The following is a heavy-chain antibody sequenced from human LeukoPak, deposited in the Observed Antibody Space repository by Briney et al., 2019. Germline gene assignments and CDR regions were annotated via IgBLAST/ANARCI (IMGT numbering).Heavy chain of an antibody. Sequence: GGSLRLSCAASGFTFSDYYMSWIRQAPGKGLEWVSYISSSGSTIYYADSVKGRFTISRDNAKNSLYLQMNSLRAEDTAVYYCARSYYFGSGSYDYYYGMDVWGQGTTVTVSS. D-gene: IGHD3-10*01. CDR3: ARSYYFGSGSYDYYYGMDV. V-gene: IGHV3-11*01. CDR2: ISSSGSTI. CDR1: GFTFSDYY. J-gene: IGHJ6*02.